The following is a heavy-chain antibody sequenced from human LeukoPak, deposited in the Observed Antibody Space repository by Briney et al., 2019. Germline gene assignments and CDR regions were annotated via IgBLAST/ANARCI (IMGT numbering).Heavy chain of an antibody. D-gene: IGHD2-21*02. CDR2: FDLNSGST. J-gene: IGHJ4*02. CDR3: ARKRGTAVNDY. CDR1: GSTFTGYY. V-gene: IGHV1-2*02. Sequence: ASVKLCCSAAGSTFTGYYMHMGREAPGQGLGWMGWFDLNSGSTNYAQKFQGRVTMTRDTSISTAYMELSRLRSDDTGVYYCARKRGTAVNDYWGQGTLVTVSS.